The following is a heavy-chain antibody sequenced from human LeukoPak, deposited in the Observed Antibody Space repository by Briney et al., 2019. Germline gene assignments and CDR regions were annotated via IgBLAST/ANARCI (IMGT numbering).Heavy chain of an antibody. Sequence: PSETLSLTCTVSGGSISPYYWSWIRQPPGKGLEWIGYIYSYGSTNYNPSLKSRVTISVDTSKNQFSLKLSSVTAADTAVYYCARAKGYSGYDLAFDPWGQGTLVTVSS. CDR3: ARAKGYSGYDLAFDP. V-gene: IGHV4-59*12. CDR2: IYSYGST. CDR1: GGSISPYY. D-gene: IGHD5-12*01. J-gene: IGHJ5*02.